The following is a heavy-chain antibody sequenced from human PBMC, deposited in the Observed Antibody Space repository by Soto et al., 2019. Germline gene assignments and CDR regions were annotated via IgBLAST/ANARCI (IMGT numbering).Heavy chain of an antibody. CDR3: ARGPPLL. V-gene: IGHV4-31*03. J-gene: IGHJ4*02. CDR2: IYYSGST. Sequence: SETLSLTCTVSGGSISSGDYYWSWIRQHPGKGLEWIGSIYYSGSTSYNPSLKSRVTISVDTSKNQFSLKLSSVTAADTAVYYCARGPPLLWGQGTLVTVSS. CDR1: GGSISSGDYY.